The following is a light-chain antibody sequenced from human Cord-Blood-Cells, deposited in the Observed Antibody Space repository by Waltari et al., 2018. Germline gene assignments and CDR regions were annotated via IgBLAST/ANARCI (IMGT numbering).Light chain of an antibody. Sequence: QSALTQPASVSGSPGQSFTISCTGTSSDVGGYNYVSWYQKQPGKAPKLMIYDVSNRPSGVSNRFSGSKSGNTASLTISGLQAEDEADYYCSSYTSSSTYVFGTGTKVTVL. CDR3: SSYTSSSTYV. CDR1: SSDVGGYNY. V-gene: IGLV2-14*01. CDR2: DVS. J-gene: IGLJ1*01.